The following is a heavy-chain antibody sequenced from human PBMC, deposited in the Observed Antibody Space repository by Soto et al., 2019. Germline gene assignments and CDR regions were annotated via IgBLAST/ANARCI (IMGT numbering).Heavy chain of an antibody. CDR1: GFTVSNNY. J-gene: IGHJ3*02. D-gene: IGHD3-22*01. CDR2: IYSGGST. Sequence: PGGSLRLSCAASGFTVSNNYLSWVRQAPGKGLEWVAVIYSGGSTHYADSVKGRFTISRDNSKNTLYLQMNSLRAEDTAVYYCARDAAPYYYDSSAHDAFDIWGQGTMVTVSS. CDR3: ARDAAPYYYDSSAHDAFDI. V-gene: IGHV3-53*01.